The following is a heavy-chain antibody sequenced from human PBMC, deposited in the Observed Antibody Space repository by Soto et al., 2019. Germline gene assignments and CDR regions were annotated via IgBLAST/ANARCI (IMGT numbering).Heavy chain of an antibody. CDR3: ASSLERPSTYYYYGMDV. V-gene: IGHV5-51*01. CDR1: GYSFTSYW. CDR2: IYPGDSDT. Sequence: PGESLKISCKGSGYSFTSYWIGWVRQMPGKGLDWMGIIYPGDSDTRYSPSFQGQVTISADKSISTAYLQWSSLKASDTAMYYCASSLERPSTYYYYGMDVWGQGTTVTVSS. J-gene: IGHJ6*02. D-gene: IGHD1-1*01.